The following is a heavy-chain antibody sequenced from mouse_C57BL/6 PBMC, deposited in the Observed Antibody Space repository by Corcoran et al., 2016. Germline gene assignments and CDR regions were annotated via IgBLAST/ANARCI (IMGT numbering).Heavy chain of an antibody. D-gene: IGHD1-1*01. Sequence: QVQLQQSGPELVKPGASVQISCKASGYTFTDYYINWVKQRPGQGLEWIGWIFPGSGSTYYNEKFKGKATLTVYKSSSTAYMLLSSLTSEDSAVYVGARAYYGSSFHYFDYWGQGTTLTVSS. CDR1: GYTFTDYY. J-gene: IGHJ2*01. V-gene: IGHV1-75*01. CDR2: IFPGSGST. CDR3: ARAYYGSSFHYFDY.